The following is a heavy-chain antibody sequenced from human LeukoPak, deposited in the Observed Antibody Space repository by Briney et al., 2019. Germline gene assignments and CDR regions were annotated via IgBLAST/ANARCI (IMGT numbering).Heavy chain of an antibody. CDR3: ALVRQEPIEHSYYFDY. Sequence: SGPTLVKPTQTLTLTCTFSGFSLSTSGVAVGWIRQPPGKALEWLALIYWDEDKRYSPSLKSRLTITKDTSKNQVVLTMTNLDPVDTATYYCALVRQEPIEHSYYFDYWGQGTLVTVSS. V-gene: IGHV2-5*02. CDR1: GFSLSTSGVA. J-gene: IGHJ4*02. CDR2: IYWDEDK. D-gene: IGHD1-26*01.